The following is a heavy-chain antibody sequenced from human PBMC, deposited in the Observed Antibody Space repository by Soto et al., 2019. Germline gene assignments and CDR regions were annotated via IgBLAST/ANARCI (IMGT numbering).Heavy chain of an antibody. CDR3: VRYMQLCCLDS. CDR2: INTDGSVA. CDR1: GLTFRSYW. Sequence: EVQLVESGGGLVQPGESLRLSCAASGLTFRSYWMHWVRQAPGKGLVWVSRINTDGSVAMYVDSVKGRFTISRDNAKNTLYLHMNSLRAEDALVYYWVRYMQLCCLDSWGQGTLVTVSS. D-gene: IGHD2-8*01. V-gene: IGHV3-74*03. J-gene: IGHJ5*01.